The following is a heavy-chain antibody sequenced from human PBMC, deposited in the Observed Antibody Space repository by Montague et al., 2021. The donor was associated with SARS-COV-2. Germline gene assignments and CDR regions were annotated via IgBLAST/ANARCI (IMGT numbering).Heavy chain of an antibody. CDR3: ARRGTGNYEILDY. V-gene: IGHV4-59*01. J-gene: IGHJ4*02. CDR2: IYDSGGA. Sequence: SETLSLTCTLSGGSMRRYYWTWIRQLPGKELEWIGSIYDSGGARYNPSLKSRVSISVGASKNQFSLRVTSVTAADTAVYFCARRGTGNYEILDYWGQGILVTVSS. CDR1: GGSMRRYY. D-gene: IGHD3-3*01.